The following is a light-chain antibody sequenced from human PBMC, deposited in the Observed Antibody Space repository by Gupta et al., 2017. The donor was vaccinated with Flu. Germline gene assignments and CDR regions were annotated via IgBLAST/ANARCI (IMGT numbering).Light chain of an antibody. CDR1: QNINHW. CDR2: MAS. CDR3: QQHNIYPLT. V-gene: IGKV1-5*03. J-gene: IGKJ4*01. Sequence: DLQMPQSPSTLSASVGDRVTITCRASQNINHWLAWYQQKPGKAPKLLINMASTLENGVPSRFSGSGSGTDFTLTISSLQPDDFATYYCQQHNIYPLTLGRGTEVEIK.